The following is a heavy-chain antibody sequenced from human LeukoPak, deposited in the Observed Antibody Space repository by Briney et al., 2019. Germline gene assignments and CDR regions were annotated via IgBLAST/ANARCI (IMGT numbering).Heavy chain of an antibody. J-gene: IGHJ5*02. CDR2: IIVTLGTP. CDR1: GGTFTNYA. Sequence: SVKVSCKATGGTFTNYAVSWVRQAPGQGLEWMGRIIVTLGTPNYAQKFQGRVAITADKSTSTAYMESSSLRSEDTAVYYCARAVDDDLAGYYWGDWFDPWGQGTLVTVSS. V-gene: IGHV1-69*04. D-gene: IGHD3-9*01. CDR3: ARAVDDDLAGYYWGDWFDP.